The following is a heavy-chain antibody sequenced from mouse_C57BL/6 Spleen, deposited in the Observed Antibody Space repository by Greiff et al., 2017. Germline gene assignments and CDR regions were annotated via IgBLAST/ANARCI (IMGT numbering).Heavy chain of an antibody. J-gene: IGHJ2*01. CDR2: IYPGSGST. CDR1: GYTFTSYW. D-gene: IGHD1-1*01. CDR3: ARYDYYGSSYNFDY. V-gene: IGHV1-55*01. Sequence: QVQLQQPGAELVKPGASVKMSCKASGYTFTSYWITWVKQRPGQGLEWIGDIYPGSGSTNYNEKFKSKATLTVDKSSSTAYMQLSSLTSEDSAVYYCARYDYYGSSYNFDYWGQGTTLTVSS.